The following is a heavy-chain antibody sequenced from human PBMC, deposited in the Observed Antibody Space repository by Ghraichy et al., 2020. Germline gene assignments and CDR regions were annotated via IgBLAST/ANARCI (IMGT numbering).Heavy chain of an antibody. D-gene: IGHD3-22*01. CDR1: GFTFSDYY. CDR3: ARGPTYYYDSSGQFGGY. Sequence: GESLNISCAASGFTFSDYYMSWIRQAPGKGLEWVSYSSSSGSTIYYADSVKGRFTISRDNAKNSLYLQMNSLRAEDTAVYYCARGPTYYYDSSGQFGGYWGQGTLVTVSS. J-gene: IGHJ4*02. CDR2: SSSSGSTI. V-gene: IGHV3-11*01.